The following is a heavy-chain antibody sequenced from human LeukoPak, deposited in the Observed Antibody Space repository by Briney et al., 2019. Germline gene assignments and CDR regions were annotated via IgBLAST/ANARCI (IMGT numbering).Heavy chain of an antibody. J-gene: IGHJ6*03. V-gene: IGHV1-69*13. CDR1: VGTFSSYA. Sequence: SVKVSCKASVGTFSSYAISWVRQAPGQGLEWMGGIIPIFGTANYAQKFQGRVTITADESTSTAYMELSSLRSEDTAVYYCARDSGSSQFYQGLYYYYYYMDVWGKGTTVTVSS. CDR3: ARDSGSSQFYQGLYYYYYYMDV. D-gene: IGHD6-13*01. CDR2: IIPIFGTA.